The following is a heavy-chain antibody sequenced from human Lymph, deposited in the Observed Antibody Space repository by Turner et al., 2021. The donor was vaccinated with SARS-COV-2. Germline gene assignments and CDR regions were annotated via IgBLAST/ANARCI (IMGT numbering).Heavy chain of an antibody. CDR3: AKDPGYCSGGSCYSRTYFDF. Sequence: EVQLVESGGGVVQPGGSLRLSWAASGFPFDDYAMHWGRQAPGKGLEWVSLISGDGGGTYYADSVKGRFTISRDNSKNSLSLQMNSLRAEDTALYYCAKDPGYCSGGSCYSRTYFDFWGQGTLVTVSA. CDR1: GFPFDDYA. CDR2: ISGDGGGT. J-gene: IGHJ4*02. D-gene: IGHD2-15*01. V-gene: IGHV3-43*02.